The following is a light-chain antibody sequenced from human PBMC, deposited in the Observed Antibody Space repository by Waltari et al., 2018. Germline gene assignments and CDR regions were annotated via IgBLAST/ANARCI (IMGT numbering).Light chain of an antibody. CDR1: QSLLDSDDGNTY. CDR2: PLS. J-gene: IGKJ2*01. Sequence: EIVRTQTPLAMPVTPGELASISCSSSQSLLDSDDGNTYMDWYLHTPGQSPQLLIYPLSYRASGVPDRFSGSGSGTDFTLKLSRVEAEDVVVYYYMQRIEFPHTFGPGTKLEIK. CDR3: MQRIEFPHT. V-gene: IGKV2-40*01.